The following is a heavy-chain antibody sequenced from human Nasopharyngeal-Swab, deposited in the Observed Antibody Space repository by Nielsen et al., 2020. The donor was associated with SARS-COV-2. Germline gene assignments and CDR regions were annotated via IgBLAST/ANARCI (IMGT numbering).Heavy chain of an antibody. J-gene: IGHJ6*02. CDR2: INTNTGNP. CDR1: GYTFTSYA. V-gene: IGHV7-4-1*02. CDR3: ARDPEFRPPYYFYGMDV. D-gene: IGHD3-10*01. Sequence: ASVKVSCKASGYTFTSYAMNWVRQAPGQGLEWMGWINTNTGNPTYAQGFTGRFVFSLDTSVSTAYLQISSLKAEDTAVYYRARDPEFRPPYYFYGMDVWGQGTTVTVSS.